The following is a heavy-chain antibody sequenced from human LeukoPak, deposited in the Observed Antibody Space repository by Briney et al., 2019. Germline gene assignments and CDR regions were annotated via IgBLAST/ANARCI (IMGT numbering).Heavy chain of an antibody. V-gene: IGHV4-39*01. CDR3: VRLSSTFFGVVIQIDP. CDR2: LSSTGRT. Sequence: SETLSPTCSVAGDSISKTGYYWGWIRQPPGKGLEWIGDLSSTGRTYYNSSLKSRVTVSGDASTNQVSLTLTSVTAADTAVYYCVRLSSTFFGVVIQIDPWGQGTLVTVSS. J-gene: IGHJ5*02. CDR1: GDSISKTGYY. D-gene: IGHD3-3*01.